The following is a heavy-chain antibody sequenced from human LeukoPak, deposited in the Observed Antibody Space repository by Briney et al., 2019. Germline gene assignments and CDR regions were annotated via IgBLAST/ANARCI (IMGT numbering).Heavy chain of an antibody. CDR1: GYSISSGYY. D-gene: IGHD6-6*01. V-gene: IGHV4-38-2*02. J-gene: IGHJ4*02. CDR2: IYYSGST. Sequence: SETLSLTCTVSGYSISSGYYWGWIRQPPGKGLEWIGSIYYSGSTYYNPSLKSRVTISVDTSKNQFSLKLSSVTAADTAVYYCARDPQLGSPDYWGQGTLVTVSS. CDR3: ARDPQLGSPDY.